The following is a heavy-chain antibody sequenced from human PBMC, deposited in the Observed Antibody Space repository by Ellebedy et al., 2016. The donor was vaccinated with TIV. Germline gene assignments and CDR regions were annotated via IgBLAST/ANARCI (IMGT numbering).Heavy chain of an antibody. CDR3: ARDRGRNFDFWSGFYPD. J-gene: IGHJ4*02. Sequence: AASVKVSCKASGGSFTTDSVHWVRQAPGQGLEWMGGIIPIFGTVRYSQKFQDRLTITAEKYTSLAYMELSSLTSEDTAVYYCARDRGRNFDFWSGFYPDWGQGTLVTVSS. CDR1: GGSFTTDS. V-gene: IGHV1-69*06. D-gene: IGHD3-3*01. CDR2: IIPIFGTV.